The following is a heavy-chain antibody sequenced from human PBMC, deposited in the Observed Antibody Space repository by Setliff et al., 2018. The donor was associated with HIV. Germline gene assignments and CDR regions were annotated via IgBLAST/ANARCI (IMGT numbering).Heavy chain of an antibody. CDR2: IKTEGSEK. CDR3: AKVQGTWYGGKGTFDY. D-gene: IGHD6-13*01. CDR1: GFTFGDYA. Sequence: GGSLRLSCTASGFTFGDYAMSWVRQAPGKGPEWVANIKTEGSEKFYVDSVKGRFTISRDNAKNSLYLQMNSLRAEDTAVYYCAKVQGTWYGGKGTFDYWGQGTLVTVSS. V-gene: IGHV3-7*01. J-gene: IGHJ4*02.